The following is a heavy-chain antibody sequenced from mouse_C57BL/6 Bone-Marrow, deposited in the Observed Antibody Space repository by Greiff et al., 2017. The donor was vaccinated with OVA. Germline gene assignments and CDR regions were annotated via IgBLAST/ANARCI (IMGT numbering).Heavy chain of an antibody. Sequence: VQLQQSGAELVKPGASVKLSCTASGFNIKDYYMHWVKQRTEQGLEWIGRIDPEDGETKYAPKFPGKATITADTSSNTAYLQLSSLTSEDTAVYYCARDYYGSSYVGFDVWGTGTTVTVSS. V-gene: IGHV14-2*01. CDR3: ARDYYGSSYVGFDV. J-gene: IGHJ1*03. D-gene: IGHD1-1*01. CDR2: IDPEDGET. CDR1: GFNIKDYY.